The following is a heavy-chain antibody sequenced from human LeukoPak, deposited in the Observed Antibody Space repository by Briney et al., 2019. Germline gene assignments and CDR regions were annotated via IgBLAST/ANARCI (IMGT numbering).Heavy chain of an antibody. CDR3: TRVEETATTAAIIRKYSHYYHYMDV. CDR1: GFTFSRYG. CDR2: ISSSGYDT. J-gene: IGHJ6*03. D-gene: IGHD4-11*01. V-gene: IGHV3-21*05. Sequence: GGSLRLSCAASGFTFSRYGMNWVRQAPGKGLEWVSNISSSGYDTYYADSVKGRFTISRDNAKNSLYLQMSSLRAEDTAVYYCTRVEETATTAAIIRKYSHYYHYMDVWPKGNTVTVYS.